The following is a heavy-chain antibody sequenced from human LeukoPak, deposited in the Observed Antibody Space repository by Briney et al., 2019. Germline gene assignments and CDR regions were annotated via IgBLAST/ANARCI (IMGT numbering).Heavy chain of an antibody. V-gene: IGHV4-31*03. CDR1: GGSISSGGYY. J-gene: IGHJ4*02. CDR2: IYYSGST. Sequence: SQTLSLTCTVSGGSISSGGYYWSWIRQHPGKGLEWIGYIYYSGSTYYNPSLKSRVTISVDTSKNQFSLNLSSVTAADTAVYYCARDAYSSSWYYLDYWGQGALVTVSS. CDR3: ARDAYSSSWYYLDY. D-gene: IGHD6-13*01.